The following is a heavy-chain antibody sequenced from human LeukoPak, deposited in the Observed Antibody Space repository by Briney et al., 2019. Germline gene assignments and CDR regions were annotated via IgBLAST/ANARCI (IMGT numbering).Heavy chain of an antibody. CDR1: VYTFTAYY. Sequence: GASVTVSFTSSVYTFTAYYMHWVRQAPGQGLEWMGWITPNSGGTNYAQKFQGRVTMTRDTSISTAYMELSRLRSHDTAVYYCARGAHYHDSSEGYDYWGQGTLVTVSS. CDR2: ITPNSGGT. J-gene: IGHJ4*02. V-gene: IGHV1-2*02. D-gene: IGHD3-22*01. CDR3: ARGAHYHDSSEGYDY.